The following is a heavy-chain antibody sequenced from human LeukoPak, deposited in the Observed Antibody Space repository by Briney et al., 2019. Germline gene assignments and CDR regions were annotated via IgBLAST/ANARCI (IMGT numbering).Heavy chain of an antibody. D-gene: IGHD2-2*01. CDR2: IYYSGST. Sequence: SETLSLTCTVSGGSISSYYWSWIRQPPGKGLEWIGYIYYSGSTNYNPSLKSRVTISVDTSKNQFSLKLSSVTAADTAVYYCAGRDIVVVPAAIGRDYWGQGTLVTVSS. CDR1: GGSISSYY. J-gene: IGHJ4*02. CDR3: AGRDIVVVPAAIGRDY. V-gene: IGHV4-59*01.